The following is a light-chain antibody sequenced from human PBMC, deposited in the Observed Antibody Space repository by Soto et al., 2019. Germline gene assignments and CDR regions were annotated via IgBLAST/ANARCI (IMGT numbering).Light chain of an antibody. J-gene: IGLJ2*01. V-gene: IGLV1-44*01. CDR3: AAWDDSLTGPV. Sequence: QTVVTQPPSTSGTPGQRVTISCSGSRPNIGSNTVNWYQQLPGTAPKLLIFSNNQRPSGVPDRFSGSKAGTSASLAISGLQSEDEADYYCAAWDDSLTGPVFGGGTKLTVL. CDR2: SNN. CDR1: RPNIGSNT.